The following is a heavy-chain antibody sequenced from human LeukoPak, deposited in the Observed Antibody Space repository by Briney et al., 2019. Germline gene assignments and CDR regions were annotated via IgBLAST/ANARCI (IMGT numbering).Heavy chain of an antibody. D-gene: IGHD3-10*02. J-gene: IGHJ6*04. V-gene: IGHV3-13*01. Sequence: GGSLRLSCAASGFTFSSYDMHWVRQATGRGLEWVSAIGTAGATFYSVSVKGRFTISRENARNSLYLQMNSLRAEDTAVYYCAELGITMIGGVWGKGTTVTISS. CDR1: GFTFSSYD. CDR2: IGTAGAT. CDR3: AELGITMIGGV.